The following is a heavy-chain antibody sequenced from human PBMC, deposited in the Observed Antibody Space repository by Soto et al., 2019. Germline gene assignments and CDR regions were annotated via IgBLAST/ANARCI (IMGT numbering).Heavy chain of an antibody. V-gene: IGHV1-46*01. CDR1: GYTFTSYY. Sequence: GASVKVSCKASGYTFTSYYMHWVRQAPGQGLEWMGIIRPSGGSTTYAQKFQGRVTMTRDTSTSTVYMELSSLRSEDTAVYYCARGYNSDAFDIWGQGTMVTVSS. CDR2: IRPSGGST. J-gene: IGHJ3*02. D-gene: IGHD1-1*01. CDR3: ARGYNSDAFDI.